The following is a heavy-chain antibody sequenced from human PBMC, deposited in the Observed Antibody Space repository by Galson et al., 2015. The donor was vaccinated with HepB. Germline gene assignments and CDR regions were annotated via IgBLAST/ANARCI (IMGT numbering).Heavy chain of an antibody. V-gene: IGHV3-23*01. J-gene: IGHJ4*02. Sequence: SLRLSCAASGFTFSSYAMSWVRQAPGKGLEWVSAISGSGGNTYYADSVKGRFTISRDNSKNTLYLQMNSLRAEDTAVYYRAKDRWGLSRGYAFDYWGQGTLVTVSS. CDR1: GFTFSSYA. D-gene: IGHD6-19*01. CDR3: AKDRWGLSRGYAFDY. CDR2: ISGSGGNT.